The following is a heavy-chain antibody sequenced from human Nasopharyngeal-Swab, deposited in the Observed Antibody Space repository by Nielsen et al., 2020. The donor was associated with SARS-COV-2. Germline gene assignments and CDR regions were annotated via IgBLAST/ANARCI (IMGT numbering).Heavy chain of an antibody. Sequence: GGSLRLSCAASGFTFSGYAMSWVRQAPGKGLEWVSAINGRGGTYYADSVRGRFTISRDNSMDTVYLQMNGLRAEDTAVYYCAQDYIEEVYLDSRSYFPFDHWGQGTLVTVSS. CDR2: INGRGGT. D-gene: IGHD3-22*01. CDR1: GFTFSGYA. V-gene: IGHV3-23*01. J-gene: IGHJ4*02. CDR3: AQDYIEEVYLDSRSYFPFDH.